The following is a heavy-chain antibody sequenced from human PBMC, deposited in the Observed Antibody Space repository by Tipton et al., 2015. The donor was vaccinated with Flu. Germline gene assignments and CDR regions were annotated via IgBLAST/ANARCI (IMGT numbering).Heavy chain of an antibody. CDR1: GGSISSYH. V-gene: IGHV4-59*01. Sequence: GLVKPSETLSLTCGVFGGSISSYHWTWVRQRPGKGLEWIGHVYYTGTTSYNPSLKNRVTISMDTSRTHFSLRLTSVTAADAAVYYCARDDSMSPRLIVYWGQGTLVAVSS. CDR2: VYYTGTT. CDR3: ARDDSMSPRLIVY. J-gene: IGHJ4*02. D-gene: IGHD3-22*01.